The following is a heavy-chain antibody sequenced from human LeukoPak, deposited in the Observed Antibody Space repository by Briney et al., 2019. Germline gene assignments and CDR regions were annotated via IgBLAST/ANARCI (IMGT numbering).Heavy chain of an antibody. CDR1: GYTFTGYY. V-gene: IGHV1-2*04. D-gene: IGHD6-13*01. CDR2: INPNSGGT. CDR3: ARAKYSSSWFIKSHYYGMDV. Sequence: ASVKVSCKASGYTFTGYYMHWVRQAPGQGLEWMGWINPNSGGTNYAQKFQGWVTMTRDTSISTAYMELSRLRSDDTAVYYCARAKYSSSWFIKSHYYGMDVWGQGTTVTVSS. J-gene: IGHJ6*02.